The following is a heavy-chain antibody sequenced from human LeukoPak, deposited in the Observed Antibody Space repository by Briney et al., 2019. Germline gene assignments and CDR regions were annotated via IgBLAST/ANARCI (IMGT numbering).Heavy chain of an antibody. CDR1: GYTFTSYD. V-gene: IGHV1-8*01. J-gene: IGHJ4*02. D-gene: IGHD2-15*01. CDR2: MNPNNGKT. CDR3: ARGGVCSGGSCYLVY. Sequence: ASVKVSCRASGYTFTSYDINWVRQAPGQGLEWMGWMNPNNGKTGYAQKFQGRITVTRNPSISTAYMELSSLRSEDTAVYYRARGGVCSGGSCYLVYWGQGTLVTVSS.